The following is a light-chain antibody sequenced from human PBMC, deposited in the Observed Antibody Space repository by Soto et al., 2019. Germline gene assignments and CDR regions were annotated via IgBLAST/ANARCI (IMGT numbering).Light chain of an antibody. CDR1: QSISSW. V-gene: IGKV1-5*03. CDR2: KAS. Sequence: DIQMTQSPSTLSASVGDRVTITCRASQSISSWLAWYQQKPGKAPKTLIYKASSLETGVPSRFSGSRSGTEFTLTISSLQPDDFATYYCQQYNSYPWTFGQGTKVDIK. J-gene: IGKJ1*01. CDR3: QQYNSYPWT.